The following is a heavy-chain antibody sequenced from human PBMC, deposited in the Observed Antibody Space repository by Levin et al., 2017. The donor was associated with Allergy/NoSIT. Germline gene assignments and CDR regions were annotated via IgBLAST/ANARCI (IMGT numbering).Heavy chain of an antibody. J-gene: IGHJ6*02. CDR1: GFTFSSYG. D-gene: IGHD1-26*01. CDR3: AKPLGDMDV. V-gene: IGHV3-30*18. Sequence: GGSLRLSCAASGFTFSSYGMHWVRQAPGKGLEWVAVISYDGSNKYYADSVKGRFTISRDNSKNTLYLQMNSLRAEDTAVYYCAKPLGDMDVWGQGTTVTVSS. CDR2: ISYDGSNK.